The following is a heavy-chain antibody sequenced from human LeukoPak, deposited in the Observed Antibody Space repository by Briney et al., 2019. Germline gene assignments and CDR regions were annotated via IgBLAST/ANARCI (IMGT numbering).Heavy chain of an antibody. CDR3: AKDLGGADVPSYCPFDY. Sequence: PGGSLRLSCAPSGFTFSSYAMSWVRQATGKGLEWVSAISGSGGSTYYADSVKGRFTISRDNSKNTLYLQMNILRAEDTAVYYCAKDLGGADVPSYCPFDYWGQGTLVTVSS. J-gene: IGHJ4*02. CDR1: GFTFSSYA. CDR2: ISGSGGST. D-gene: IGHD3-10*01. V-gene: IGHV3-23*01.